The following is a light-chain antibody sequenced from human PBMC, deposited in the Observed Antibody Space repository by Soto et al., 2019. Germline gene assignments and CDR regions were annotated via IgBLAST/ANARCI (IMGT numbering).Light chain of an antibody. Sequence: EIVLTQSPGTLSLSPGERATLSCRASQSVSSSSYLAWYQQKPGQAPRLLIYDASSRATGIPDRFSGSGSGTAFTLTISRLEPEDFAVYYCHQYGSSPSYTFGQGTKLEIK. J-gene: IGKJ2*01. CDR1: QSVSSSSY. V-gene: IGKV3-20*01. CDR3: HQYGSSPSYT. CDR2: DAS.